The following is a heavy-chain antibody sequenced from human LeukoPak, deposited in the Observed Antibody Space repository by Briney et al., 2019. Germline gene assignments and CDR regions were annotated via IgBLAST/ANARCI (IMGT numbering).Heavy chain of an antibody. V-gene: IGHV1-2*04. CDR2: INPNSGGT. CDR3: ARADQKGYSSSWYYYGMDV. Sequence: EASVKVSCKASGYTFTGYYMHWVRQAPGQGLEWMGWINPNSGGTNYAQKFQGWDTMTRDTSISTAYMELSRLRSDDTAVYYCARADQKGYSSSWYYYGMDVWGKGTTVTVSS. J-gene: IGHJ6*04. CDR1: GYTFTGYY. D-gene: IGHD6-13*01.